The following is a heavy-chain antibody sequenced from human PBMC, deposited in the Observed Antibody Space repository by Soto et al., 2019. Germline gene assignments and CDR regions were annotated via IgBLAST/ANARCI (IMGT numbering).Heavy chain of an antibody. CDR2: IYYSGST. D-gene: IGHD3-10*01. CDR1: GCSISSFY. V-gene: IGHV4-59*01. J-gene: IGHJ5*02. Sequence: SETLSLTCTVSGCSISSFYWSWIRQPPGKGLEWIGYIYYSGSTNYNPSLKSRVTISVDTSKNQFSLKLSSVTAADTAVYYCARDRPYYYGSGSSLNWFDPWGQGTLVTVSS. CDR3: ARDRPYYYGSGSSLNWFDP.